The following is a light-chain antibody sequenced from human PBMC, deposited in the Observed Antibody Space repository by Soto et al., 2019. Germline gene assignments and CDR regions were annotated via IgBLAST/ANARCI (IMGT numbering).Light chain of an antibody. CDR2: GAS. V-gene: IGKV1D-16*01. CDR3: QQYHRYLPT. Sequence: DIQMTQSPSSLSAFVGDRVTITCRASQDISGWLAWYQQKPGKAPKALIYGASSLQGGVPSRFSGRGSGTDVTLTIRSLQPEDSASYYCQQYHRYLPTFGGGTKVEIQ. CDR1: QDISGW. J-gene: IGKJ4*01.